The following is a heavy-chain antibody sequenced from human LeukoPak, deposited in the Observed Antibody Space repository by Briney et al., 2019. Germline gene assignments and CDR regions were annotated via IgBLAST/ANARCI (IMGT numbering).Heavy chain of an antibody. Sequence: ASVKVSCKASGYTFTGYYIHWVRQAPGQGLEWMGWINPNTGDTNYAQKFQGRVTITRNTSISTAYMELSSLRSDDTAVYYCAREMRGSSGYSNCFDPWGQGTLVTVSS. CDR2: INPNTGDT. CDR3: AREMRGSSGYSNCFDP. D-gene: IGHD3-22*01. J-gene: IGHJ5*02. V-gene: IGHV1-2*02. CDR1: GYTFTGYY.